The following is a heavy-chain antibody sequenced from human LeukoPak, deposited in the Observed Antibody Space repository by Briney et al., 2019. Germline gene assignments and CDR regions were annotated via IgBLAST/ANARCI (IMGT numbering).Heavy chain of an antibody. CDR2: INPNSGGT. CDR3: ARECYDILTGQSEFFQH. Sequence: ASVKVSCKASGYTFASYGISWVRQAPGQGLERMGWINPNSGGTNFAQKFQGRVTMTRDTSISTAYMELSRLRSDDTAVYYCARECYDILTGQSEFFQHWGQGTLVTVSS. CDR1: GYTFASYG. V-gene: IGHV1-2*02. J-gene: IGHJ1*01. D-gene: IGHD3-9*01.